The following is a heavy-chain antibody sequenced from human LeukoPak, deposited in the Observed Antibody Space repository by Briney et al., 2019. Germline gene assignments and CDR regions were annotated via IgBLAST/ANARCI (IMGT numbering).Heavy chain of an antibody. CDR1: GITFSSYE. CDR3: ASPQWLAF. J-gene: IGHJ4*02. CDR2: ISTSGSTI. V-gene: IGHV3-48*03. D-gene: IGHD6-19*01. Sequence: GGSLRLSCVVAGITFSSYEMNWVRQAPGKGLEWVSYISTSGSTIYYADSVKGRFTISRDNAKNSLYLQMNGLRAEDTAIYYCASPQWLAFWGQGTLVTVSS.